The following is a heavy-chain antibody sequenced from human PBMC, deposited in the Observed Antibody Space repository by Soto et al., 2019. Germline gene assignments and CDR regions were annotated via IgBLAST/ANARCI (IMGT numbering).Heavy chain of an antibody. CDR1: GGSIISYY. J-gene: IGHJ1*01. V-gene: IGHV4-59*01. Sequence: SETLSLTRNVSGGSIISYYWSWIRQPPGKGLEWIGDIYDSGSTNYNPSPKSRVTISVDTSKNQSSMNLSSVTAADTAVYYCVIQPYYYDSSGYSLFFQHWGKGTLVTVSS. CDR3: VIQPYYYDSSGYSLFFQH. D-gene: IGHD3-22*01. CDR2: IYDSGST.